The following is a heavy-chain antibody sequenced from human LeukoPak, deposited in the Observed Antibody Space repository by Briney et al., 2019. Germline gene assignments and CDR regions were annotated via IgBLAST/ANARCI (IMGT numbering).Heavy chain of an antibody. CDR1: GGSLSGHG. CDR3: ARGVACTDFTFDI. J-gene: IGHJ3*02. Sequence: SETLSLTCTVSGGSLSGHGWSWIRRPPRKGLEGIGYVSYSGTTNYNPSLKSRVTISVDTSKNHFSLRLSSVTAADTAVFYCARGVACTDFTFDIWGQGTMVTVSS. V-gene: IGHV4-59*11. D-gene: IGHD2-8*02. CDR2: VSYSGTT.